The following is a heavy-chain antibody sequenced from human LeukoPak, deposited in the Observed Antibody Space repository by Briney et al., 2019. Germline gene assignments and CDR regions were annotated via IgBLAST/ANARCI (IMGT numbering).Heavy chain of an antibody. V-gene: IGHV3-48*03. CDR3: VVHSATSCY. Sequence: PGGCLRLSCATSGFTFSSYEMNWVRQAPGKGLEWISYITTSGTSTYYADSVKGRFTISRDNGKTALSLQMNSLRAEDTAVYYCVVHSATSCYWGQGTLVTVSS. CDR2: ITTSGTST. D-gene: IGHD1-26*01. J-gene: IGHJ4*02. CDR1: GFTFSSYE.